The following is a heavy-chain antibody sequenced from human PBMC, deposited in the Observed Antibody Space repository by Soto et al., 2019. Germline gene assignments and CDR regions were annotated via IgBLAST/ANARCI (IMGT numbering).Heavy chain of an antibody. D-gene: IGHD3-22*01. V-gene: IGHV3-21*01. J-gene: IGHJ4*02. CDR1: GFTFSFYN. Sequence: PGGSLRLSCAASGFTFSFYNMNWVRQAPGKGLEWVSSISSSSSDIYYADSVKGRFTISRDNAKNSLYLQMNSLRAEDTAVYYCAREVGPYYYDSRAHLVYWGQGTLVSVSS. CDR3: AREVGPYYYDSRAHLVY. CDR2: ISSSSSDI.